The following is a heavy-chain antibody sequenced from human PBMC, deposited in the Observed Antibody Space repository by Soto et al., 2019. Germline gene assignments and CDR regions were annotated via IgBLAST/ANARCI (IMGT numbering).Heavy chain of an antibody. J-gene: IGHJ4*02. D-gene: IGHD6-19*01. CDR1: DDSLSTYY. CDR3: ARSAITRGGWFRH. Sequence: SETLSLTCTVSDDSLSTYYWSWIRQPAGKGLEWIGRIYESGSTNYNPSLKGRVSMSVDTSKKKFSLRMISVNAADTDMYYCARSAITRGGWFRHWGQGVLVNVS. V-gene: IGHV4-4*07. CDR2: IYESGST.